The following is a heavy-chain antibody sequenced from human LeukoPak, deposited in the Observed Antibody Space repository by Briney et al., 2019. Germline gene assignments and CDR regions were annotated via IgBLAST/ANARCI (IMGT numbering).Heavy chain of an antibody. Sequence: PSETLSLTCTVSGGSISSYYWSWIRQPPGKGLEWIGYIYYSGSTDYNPSLKSRATISVDTSKNQFSLKLSSVTAADTAVYHCATMGPYNWGGYYYYYYMDLWGKGTTVTISS. CDR3: ATMGPYNWGGYYYYYYMDL. CDR2: IYYSGST. D-gene: IGHD5-24*01. V-gene: IGHV4-59*01. CDR1: GGSISSYY. J-gene: IGHJ6*03.